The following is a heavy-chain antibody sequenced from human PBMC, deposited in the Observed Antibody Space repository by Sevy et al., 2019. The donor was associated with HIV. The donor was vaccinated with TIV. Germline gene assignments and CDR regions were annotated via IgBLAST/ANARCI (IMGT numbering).Heavy chain of an antibody. Sequence: SETLSLTCAVYGGSFSGYYWSWIRQPPGKGLEWIGELKHNGSTNYNPSLKSRVTISADTSKNQFSLNLSSVTAADTAVYYCAREGYSLGMDVWGQGTTVTVSS. CDR3: AREGYSLGMDV. CDR1: GGSFSGYY. J-gene: IGHJ6*02. D-gene: IGHD6-13*01. V-gene: IGHV4-34*01. CDR2: LKHNGST.